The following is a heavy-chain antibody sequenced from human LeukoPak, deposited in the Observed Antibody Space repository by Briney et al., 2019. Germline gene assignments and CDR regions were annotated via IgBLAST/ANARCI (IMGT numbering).Heavy chain of an antibody. D-gene: IGHD3-22*01. V-gene: IGHV4-39*01. CDR2: VCYSGST. Sequence: SETLSLTCTVSGGSISSSSYCWGWIRQPPGKGLEWIGSVCYSGSTYYNPSLKSRVTISVDTSKNQFSLKLSSVTAADTAVYYCAGLVGRYSSGLYYYYFDYWGQGTLVTVSS. CDR1: GGSISSSSYC. J-gene: IGHJ4*02. CDR3: AGLVGRYSSGLYYYYFDY.